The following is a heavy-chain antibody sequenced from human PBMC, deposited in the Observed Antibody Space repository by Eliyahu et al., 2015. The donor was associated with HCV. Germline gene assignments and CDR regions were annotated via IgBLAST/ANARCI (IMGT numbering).Heavy chain of an antibody. J-gene: IGHJ2*01. CDR1: GGSISSPY. V-gene: IGHV4-59*11. CDR2: IHDSGST. Sequence: QVQLQESGPGLVKPSETLSLTCSVSGGSISSPYWSWIRQPPGKGLEWIGYIHDSGSTKYNPSLKSRVTISVDMSKNQFSLQLNSVTAADTAVYYCARRGIRDCTLTSCPNWHFDLWGRGTLVTVSS. D-gene: IGHD2-2*01. CDR3: ARRGIRDCTLTSCPNWHFDL.